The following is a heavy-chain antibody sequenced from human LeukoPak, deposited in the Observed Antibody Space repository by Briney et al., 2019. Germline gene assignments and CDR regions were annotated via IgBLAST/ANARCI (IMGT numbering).Heavy chain of an antibody. CDR1: GGSISSGDNY. D-gene: IGHD1-7*01. Sequence: SQTLSLTCTVSGGSISSGDNYWSWIRQPPGKGLEWIGYIYYSGSTYYNPSLKSRVTISVDTSKNQFSLKLSSVTAADTAVYYCASRTGTSPENWFDPWGQGTLVTVSS. V-gene: IGHV4-30-4*01. J-gene: IGHJ5*02. CDR2: IYYSGST. CDR3: ASRTGTSPENWFDP.